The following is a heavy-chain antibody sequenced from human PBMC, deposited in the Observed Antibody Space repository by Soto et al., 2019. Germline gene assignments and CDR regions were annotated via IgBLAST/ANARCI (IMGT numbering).Heavy chain of an antibody. Sequence: GGSLRLSCAASGFTFSSYAMSWVRQAPGKGLEWVSAISGSGGSTYYADSVKGRFTISRDNSKNTLYLQMNSLRAEDTAVYYCAMMNYDFWSGYQPLCFDYWGQGTLVTVSS. CDR1: GFTFSSYA. V-gene: IGHV3-23*01. CDR2: ISGSGGST. D-gene: IGHD3-3*01. J-gene: IGHJ4*02. CDR3: AMMNYDFWSGYQPLCFDY.